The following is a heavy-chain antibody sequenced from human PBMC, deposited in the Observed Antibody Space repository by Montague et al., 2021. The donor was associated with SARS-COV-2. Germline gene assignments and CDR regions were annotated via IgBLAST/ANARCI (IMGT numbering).Heavy chain of an antibody. V-gene: IGHV4-4*07. CDR2: VSASGST. CDR3: ARDVVAAPGTFDY. Sequence: SETLSLTCTVSGDSISYFYWSWIRQPAGKGLEWIGRVSASGSTTYNPSLNSRVTMSVDTSKKQFSLRLSPVTAADTAVYYCARDVVAAPGTFDYWGQGTLVTVSS. CDR1: GDSISYFY. J-gene: IGHJ4*02. D-gene: IGHD6-13*01.